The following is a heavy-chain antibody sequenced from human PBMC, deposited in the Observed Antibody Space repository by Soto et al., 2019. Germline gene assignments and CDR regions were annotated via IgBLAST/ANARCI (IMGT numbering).Heavy chain of an antibody. CDR3: AKSPSYYGDFDY. Sequence: GASVQVSCKASGYTFSSYYMNWVRQAPGQCLEWLGIINPSGGYTTYAQRFLGRVTMTSYTSTSTVHMELGSLTSEDTALYYCAKSPSYYGDFDYWGQGTLVTVSS. D-gene: IGHD4-17*01. V-gene: IGHV1-46*01. CDR1: GYTFSSYY. CDR2: INPSGGYT. J-gene: IGHJ4*02.